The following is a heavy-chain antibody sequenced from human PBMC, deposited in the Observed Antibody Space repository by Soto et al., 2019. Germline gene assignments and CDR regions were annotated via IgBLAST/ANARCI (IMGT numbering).Heavy chain of an antibody. CDR1: GGSVRSSGYY. V-gene: IGHV4-39*01. CDR2: LYSSGKT. Sequence: SETLSLTCTVSGGSVRSSGYYWAWIRQPPGKGLEWIGSLYSSGKTYYNPSLKSRVTMSVDTSKNQFSLRLRSVTAADTALYFCARHSLALRKNNWFDPWGQGIMVTVSS. J-gene: IGHJ5*02. CDR3: ARHSLALRKNNWFDP. D-gene: IGHD3-3*02.